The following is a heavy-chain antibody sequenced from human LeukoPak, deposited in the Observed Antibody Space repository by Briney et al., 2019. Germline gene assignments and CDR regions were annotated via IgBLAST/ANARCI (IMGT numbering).Heavy chain of an antibody. CDR2: ISYDGSNK. CDR1: GFTFSSYG. D-gene: IGHD3-10*01. V-gene: IGHV3-30*03. Sequence: GGSLRLSCAASGFTFSSYGMHWVRQAPGKGLEWVAVISYDGSNKYYADSVKGRFTISRDNSKNTLYLQMNSLRAEDTAVYYCARDIGHGSARYLDYWGEGTLVSVSS. J-gene: IGHJ4*02. CDR3: ARDIGHGSARYLDY.